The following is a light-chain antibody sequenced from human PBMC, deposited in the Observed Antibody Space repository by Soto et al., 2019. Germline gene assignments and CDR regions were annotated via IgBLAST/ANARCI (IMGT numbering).Light chain of an antibody. CDR1: SGHDSYA. CDR2: VNSGGSH. J-gene: IGLJ1*01. V-gene: IGLV4-69*01. CDR3: QTWATDIRL. Sequence: QLVLTQSPSASASLGASVKLTCTLSSGHDSYAIAWHQQQPEKGPRYLMKVNSGGSHIKGDGIPDRFSGSSSGTDRYLTISSLQSEDEADSYCQTWATDIRLFGAGTKVTVL.